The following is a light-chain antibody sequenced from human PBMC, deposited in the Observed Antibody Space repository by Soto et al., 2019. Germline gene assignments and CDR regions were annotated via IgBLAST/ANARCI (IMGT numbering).Light chain of an antibody. CDR2: DPS. CDR3: LRYKSLSQT. CDR1: QSMNSW. J-gene: IGKJ1*01. V-gene: IGKV1-5*01. Sequence: GDRVTITCRASQSMNSWLAWYQQKPGETPKVRIYDPSGLERGVPSRFSGSGSGTEFTLTFASLQPEDFAPYYCLRYKSLSQTFGQGTKVEI.